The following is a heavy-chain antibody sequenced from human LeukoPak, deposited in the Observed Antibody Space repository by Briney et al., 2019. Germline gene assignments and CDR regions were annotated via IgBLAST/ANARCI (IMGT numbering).Heavy chain of an antibody. Sequence: AETLSLTCAAYGVSFSGYYWSWIRQPPGKGLEWIGEINHSGSTNYNPSLKSRVTISVDTSKNQFSLKLSSVTAADTAVYYCARGRLDYYGSGSAGWFDPWGQGTLVTVSS. D-gene: IGHD3-10*01. J-gene: IGHJ5*02. CDR3: ARGRLDYYGSGSAGWFDP. V-gene: IGHV4-34*01. CDR2: INHSGST. CDR1: GVSFSGYY.